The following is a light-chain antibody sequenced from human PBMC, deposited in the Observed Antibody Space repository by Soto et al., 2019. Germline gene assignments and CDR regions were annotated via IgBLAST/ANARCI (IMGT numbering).Light chain of an antibody. CDR3: QQYGSSPIT. CDR1: QSVSSN. Sequence: EILMTQSPVTLSVSPGERATLSCRASQSVSSNLAWYQQKPGQAPSLLIYGAFTRATGIPARFSGTGSGTDFTLTSSRLEPEDFAVYYCQQYGSSPITFGQGTRLEIK. CDR2: GAF. V-gene: IGKV3-15*01. J-gene: IGKJ5*01.